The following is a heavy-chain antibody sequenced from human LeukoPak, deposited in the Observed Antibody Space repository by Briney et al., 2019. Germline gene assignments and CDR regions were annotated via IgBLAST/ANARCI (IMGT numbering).Heavy chain of an antibody. D-gene: IGHD7-27*01. Sequence: ASVKVSCKASGYTFTGYYIHWVRQAPGQGLEWMGWINPNSGGTNYAQKFQGRVTMTRDTSISTAYMELSRLRSDDTVVYYCARDVRATGDRGYYYYGMNVWGQGTTVIVSS. CDR3: ARDVRATGDRGYYYYGMNV. CDR2: INPNSGGT. J-gene: IGHJ6*02. CDR1: GYTFTGYY. V-gene: IGHV1-2*02.